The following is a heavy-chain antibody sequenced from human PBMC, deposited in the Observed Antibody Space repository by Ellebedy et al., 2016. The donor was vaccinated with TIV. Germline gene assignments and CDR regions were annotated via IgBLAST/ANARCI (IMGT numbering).Heavy chain of an antibody. CDR3: ARHPFVGSSWYDY. J-gene: IGHJ4*02. Sequence: MPSETLSLTCTVSGGSISSYYWSWIRQPPGKGLEWIGYIYYSGSTNYNPSLKSRVTISVDTSKNQFSLKLSSVTAADTAVYYCARHPFVGSSWYDYWGQGTLVTVSS. D-gene: IGHD6-13*01. CDR1: GGSISSYY. CDR2: IYYSGST. V-gene: IGHV4-59*08.